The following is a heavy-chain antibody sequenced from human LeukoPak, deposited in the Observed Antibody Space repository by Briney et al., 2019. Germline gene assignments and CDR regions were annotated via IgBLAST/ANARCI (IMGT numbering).Heavy chain of an antibody. V-gene: IGHV3-74*01. Sequence: GGSLRLSCAASGFTLSSYWMHWVRQAPGKGLMWVSRINSDGRTTSYADSVKGRFIISRDNPKNTLYLQMNSLRAEDTAVYYCAKDQAPGELLYGLIDYWGQGTLVSVSS. J-gene: IGHJ4*02. CDR1: GFTLSSYW. CDR2: INSDGRTT. CDR3: AKDQAPGELLYGLIDY. D-gene: IGHD3-10*01.